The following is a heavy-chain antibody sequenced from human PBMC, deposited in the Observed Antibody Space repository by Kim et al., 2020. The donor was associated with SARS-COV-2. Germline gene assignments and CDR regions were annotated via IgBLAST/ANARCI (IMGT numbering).Heavy chain of an antibody. CDR2: ISYDGSNK. CDR3: AREGDVVAVEMATAIFVY. CDR1: GFTFSSYA. Sequence: GGSLRLSCAASGFTFSSYAMHWVRQAPGKGLEWVAVISYDGSNKYYADSVKGRFTISRDNSKNTLYLQMNSLRAEDTAVYYCAREGDVVAVEMATAIFVYWVQGTLVTVSS. D-gene: IGHD2-2*01. J-gene: IGHJ4*02. V-gene: IGHV3-30*04.